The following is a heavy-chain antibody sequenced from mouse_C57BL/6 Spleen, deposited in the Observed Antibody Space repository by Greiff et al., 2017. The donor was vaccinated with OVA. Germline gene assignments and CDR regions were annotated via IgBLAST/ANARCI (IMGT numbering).Heavy chain of an antibody. V-gene: IGHV1-26*01. CDR3: AGRESYAMDY. J-gene: IGHJ4*01. CDR1: GYTFTDYY. CDR2: INPNNGGT. Sequence: EVQLQQSGPELVKPGASVKISCKASGYTFTDYYMNWVKQSHGKSLEWIGDINPNNGGTSYNQKFKGKATLTVDKSSSTAYMELRSLTSEDSAVYYCAGRESYAMDYWGQGTSVTVSS.